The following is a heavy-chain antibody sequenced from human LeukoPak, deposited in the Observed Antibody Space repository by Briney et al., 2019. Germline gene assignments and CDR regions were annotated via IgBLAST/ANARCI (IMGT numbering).Heavy chain of an antibody. CDR1: GGSFSGYY. CDR3: ARLPWGAYSSFDP. V-gene: IGHV4-34*01. CDR2: INHSGST. D-gene: IGHD3-16*01. Sequence: SETLSLTCAVHGGSFSGYYWSWIRQPPGKGLEWIGEINHSGSTNYNPSLKSRVTISVDTSKNQFSLKLSSVTAADTAVYYCARLPWGAYSSFDPWGQGTLVTVSS. J-gene: IGHJ5*02.